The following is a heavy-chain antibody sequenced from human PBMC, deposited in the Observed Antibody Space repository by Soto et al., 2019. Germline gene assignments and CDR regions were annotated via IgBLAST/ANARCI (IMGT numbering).Heavy chain of an antibody. V-gene: IGHV5-51*01. CDR1: GYSFSNYW. D-gene: IGHD3-10*01. CDR2: ISPDDSDT. J-gene: IGHJ4*02. Sequence: GESLKISCKGSGYSFSNYWIGWVRQTPGKGLEWMGIISPDDSDTRYSPSLQGQVTISADRSISTAYLQWSSLKASDTAIYYCARRSVYGPGNYDSWGQGTLVTVSS. CDR3: ARRSVYGPGNYDS.